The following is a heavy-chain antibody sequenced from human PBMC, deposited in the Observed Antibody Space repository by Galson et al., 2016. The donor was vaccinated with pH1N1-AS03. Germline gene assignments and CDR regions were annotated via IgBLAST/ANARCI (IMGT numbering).Heavy chain of an antibody. CDR1: GFSLTTTAVG. D-gene: IGHD1-1*01. CDR2: IYWNDDN. Sequence: PALVKPTQTLTLTCTFSGFSLTTTAVGVGWFRQPPGKALEWLALIYWNDDNRYNPSLKNRLTFTKDTSKNQVVLTFTDMDAVDTTTYLFAHGGGMGPYYWGQGILVSVSP. CDR3: AHGGGMGPYY. J-gene: IGHJ4*02. V-gene: IGHV2-5*01.